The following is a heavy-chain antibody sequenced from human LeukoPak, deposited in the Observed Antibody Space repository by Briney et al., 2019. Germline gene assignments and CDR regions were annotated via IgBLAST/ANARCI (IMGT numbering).Heavy chain of an antibody. V-gene: IGHV4-59*01. D-gene: IGHD1-1*01. CDR2: IYYSGST. Sequence: SETLSLTCTVSGGSISSYYWSWIRQPPGKGLEWIGYIYYSGSTNYNPSLKSRVTISVDTSKNQFSLKLSSVTAADSAVYYCARARTGFDLWGQGALVTVSS. CDR1: GGSISSYY. J-gene: IGHJ5*02. CDR3: ARARTGFDL.